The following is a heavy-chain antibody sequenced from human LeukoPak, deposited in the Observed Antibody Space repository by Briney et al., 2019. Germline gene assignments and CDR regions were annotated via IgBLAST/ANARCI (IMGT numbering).Heavy chain of an antibody. CDR1: GFTFSNAW. J-gene: IGHJ4*02. V-gene: IGHV3-7*01. CDR2: IKQDGSEK. Sequence: GGSLRLSCAASGFTFSNAWMSWVRQAPGKGLEWVANIKQDGSEKYYVDSVKGRFTNSRDNAKNSLYLQMNSLRAEDTAVYYCARGHNSGYYLKYWGQGTLVTVSS. D-gene: IGHD3-22*01. CDR3: ARGHNSGYYLKY.